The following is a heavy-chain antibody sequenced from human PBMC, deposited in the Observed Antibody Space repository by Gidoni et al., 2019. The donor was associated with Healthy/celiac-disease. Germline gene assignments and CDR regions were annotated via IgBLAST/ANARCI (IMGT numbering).Heavy chain of an antibody. V-gene: IGHV1-69*01. Sequence: QVQLVQSGAEVKKPGSSVKVSCKASGGTFSSYAISWVRQAPGQGLEWMGGIIPFFGTANYAQKFQGRVTITADESTSTAYMELSSLRAEDTAVYYCAREGGIAVAGTGLYYYGMDVWGQGTTVTVSS. J-gene: IGHJ6*02. D-gene: IGHD6-19*01. CDR2: IIPFFGTA. CDR3: AREGGIAVAGTGLYYYGMDV. CDR1: GGTFSSYA.